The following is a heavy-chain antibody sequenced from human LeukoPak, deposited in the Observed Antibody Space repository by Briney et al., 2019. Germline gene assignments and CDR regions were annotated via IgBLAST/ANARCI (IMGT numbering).Heavy chain of an antibody. V-gene: IGHV4-34*01. CDR2: INHSGST. J-gene: IGHJ4*02. Sequence: SETLSLTCAVYGGSFSGYYWSWIRQPPGKGLEWIGEINHSGSTNYNPSLKSRVTISVDTSKNQFSLKLSSVTAADTAVYYYARLKSTPSDYWGQGTLVTVSS. CDR3: ARLKSTPSDY. CDR1: GGSFSGYY. D-gene: IGHD2-15*01.